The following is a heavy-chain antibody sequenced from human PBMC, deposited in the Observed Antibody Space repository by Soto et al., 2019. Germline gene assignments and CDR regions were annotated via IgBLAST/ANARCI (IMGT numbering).Heavy chain of an antibody. CDR1: GWSFSGYQ. CDR2: INDSGDI. V-gene: IGHV4-34*01. D-gene: IGHD3-10*01. CDR3: ARGLILWFGELSRRGGYYYYMDV. J-gene: IGHJ6*03. Sequence: PSETLSLTCAVYGWSFSGYQWSWIRQTPGKGLEWIGGINDSGDINYNPSLKSRVTILVDSPKKQISLRLSSVTAADTAVYYCARGLILWFGELSRRGGYYYYMDVWGKGTKVTVSS.